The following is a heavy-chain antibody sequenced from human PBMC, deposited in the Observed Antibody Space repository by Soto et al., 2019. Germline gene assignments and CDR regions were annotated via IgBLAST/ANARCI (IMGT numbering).Heavy chain of an antibody. J-gene: IGHJ6*02. D-gene: IGHD6-13*01. Sequence: SETLSLTCTVSGGSISSSSYYWGWIRQPPGKGLEWIGSINYSGSTYYNPSLKSRVTISVDTSKNQFSLKLSSVTAADTAVYYCARQPYSRSSNTPGYYYYGMDVWGQGTTVTVSS. V-gene: IGHV4-39*01. CDR1: GGSISSSSYY. CDR3: ARQPYSRSSNTPGYYYYGMDV. CDR2: INYSGST.